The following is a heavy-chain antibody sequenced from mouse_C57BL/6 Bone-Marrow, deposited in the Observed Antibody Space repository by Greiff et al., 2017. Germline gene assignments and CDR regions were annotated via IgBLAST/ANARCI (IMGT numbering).Heavy chain of an antibody. CDR2: ISGGGGNT. V-gene: IGHV5-9*01. J-gene: IGHJ4*01. CDR3: ARQGYYGSSYKAMDY. CDR1: GFTFSSYT. D-gene: IGHD1-1*01. Sequence: EVKLVESGGGLVKPGGSLKLSCAASGFTFSSYTMSWVRQTPEKRLEWVATISGGGGNTYYPDSVKGRFTISRDNAKNTLYLQMSSLRSEDTALYNCARQGYYGSSYKAMDYWGQGTSVTVSS.